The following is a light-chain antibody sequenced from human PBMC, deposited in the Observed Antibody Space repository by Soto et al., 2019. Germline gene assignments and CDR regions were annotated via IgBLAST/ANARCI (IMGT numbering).Light chain of an antibody. J-gene: IGKJ5*01. CDR1: QGINNL. CDR2: TAS. Sequence: DIQMTQSPSSLSASLGDRVTITCRASQGINNLLAWYQQKPGKAPKSLIKTASILQSGVPSRFSGSGSETDFALTISSLQPEDFATYYCQQYNSFPRTFGQGTRLEI. V-gene: IGKV1D-16*01. CDR3: QQYNSFPRT.